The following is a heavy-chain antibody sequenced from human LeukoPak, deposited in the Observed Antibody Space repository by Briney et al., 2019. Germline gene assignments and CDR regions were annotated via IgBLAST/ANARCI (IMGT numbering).Heavy chain of an antibody. CDR2: IYHSGST. CDR3: ARGRIAAAGTRRWFDP. Sequence: SQTLSLTCAVSGGSISSGGYSWSWIRQPPGKGLEWIGYIYHSGSTYYNPSLKSRVTISVDRSKNQSSLKLSSVTAADTAVYYCARGRIAAAGTRRWFDPWGQGTLVTVSS. J-gene: IGHJ5*02. D-gene: IGHD6-13*01. CDR1: GGSISSGGYS. V-gene: IGHV4-30-2*01.